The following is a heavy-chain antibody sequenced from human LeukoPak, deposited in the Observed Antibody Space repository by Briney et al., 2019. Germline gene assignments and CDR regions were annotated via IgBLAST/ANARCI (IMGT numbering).Heavy chain of an antibody. V-gene: IGHV4-34*01. J-gene: IGHJ4*02. CDR2: INHSGST. D-gene: IGHD3-22*01. CDR1: GGSFSGYY. CDR3: ARVRPYYYDSSGYQLRGDY. Sequence: SETLSLTCAVYGGSFSGYYWSWIRQPPGMGLEWIGEINHSGSTNYNPSLKSRVTISVDTSKNQFSLKLSSVTAADTAVYYCARVRPYYYDSSGYQLRGDYWGQGTLVTVSS.